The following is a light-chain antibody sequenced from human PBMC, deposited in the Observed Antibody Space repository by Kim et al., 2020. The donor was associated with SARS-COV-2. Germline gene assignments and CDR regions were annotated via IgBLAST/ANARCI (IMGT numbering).Light chain of an antibody. CDR1: RSFSNY. CDR2: DAS. CDR3: QQRSNWWIT. V-gene: IGKV3-11*01. Sequence: LSRGERTPPSRGGSRSFSNYLAWYQQKPGQAPRLLIYDASNRATGIPARFSGSGSGTDFTLTISSLEPEDFAVYYCQQRSNWWITFGQGTRLEIK. J-gene: IGKJ5*01.